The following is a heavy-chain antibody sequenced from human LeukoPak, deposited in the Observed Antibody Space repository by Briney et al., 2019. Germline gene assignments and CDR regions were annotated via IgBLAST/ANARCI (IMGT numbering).Heavy chain of an antibody. J-gene: IGHJ4*02. V-gene: IGHV1-18*01. Sequence: ASVKVSCKASGYTFTSYGISWVRQAPGQGLEWMGWISAYNGNTNYAQKLQGRVTMTTDTSTSTAYMELRSLRSDDTAVYYCARESPYYDSSGYYLHWGQGTLVTVSS. CDR3: ARESPYYDSSGYYLH. CDR2: ISAYNGNT. CDR1: GYTFTSYG. D-gene: IGHD3-22*01.